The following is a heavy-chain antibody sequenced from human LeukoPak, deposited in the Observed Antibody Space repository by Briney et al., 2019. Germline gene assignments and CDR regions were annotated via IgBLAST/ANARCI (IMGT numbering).Heavy chain of an antibody. D-gene: IGHD3-3*01. CDR3: ARGITIFGVPTLDAFDI. CDR1: GFAFGSEA. CDR2: ISPGGGTT. Sequence: PGGSLRLSCAVSGFAFGSEAMSWVRQSPARGLEWVASISPGGGTTYYADYVKGRFTISRDNAKNSLYLQMNGLRAEDTAVYYCARGITIFGVPTLDAFDIWGQGTMVTVSS. J-gene: IGHJ3*02. V-gene: IGHV3-23*01.